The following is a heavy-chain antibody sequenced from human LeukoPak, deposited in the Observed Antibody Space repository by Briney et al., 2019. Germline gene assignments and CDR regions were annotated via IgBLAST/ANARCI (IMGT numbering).Heavy chain of an antibody. D-gene: IGHD4-23*01. J-gene: IGHJ4*02. CDR1: GGSLSSSSYY. Sequence: SVTLSLTCTVSGGSLSSSSYYWGWIRQPPGKGLEWIGSIYYSGSTYYNPSLKSRVTISVDTSKNQFSLKLSSVTAADTAVYYCARHASTVVRDYFDYWGQGTLVTVSS. V-gene: IGHV4-39*01. CDR2: IYYSGST. CDR3: ARHASTVVRDYFDY.